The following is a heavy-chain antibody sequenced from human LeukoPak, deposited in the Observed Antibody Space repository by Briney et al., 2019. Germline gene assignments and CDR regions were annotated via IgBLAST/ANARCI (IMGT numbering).Heavy chain of an antibody. CDR2: INQKGSI. CDR1: GVSFSGYY. CDR3: ARGSGAVQQLVQIDFDYYYMDV. V-gene: IGHV4-34*01. D-gene: IGHD6-13*01. J-gene: IGHJ6*03. Sequence: SETLSLTCGVYGVSFSGYYWTWIRQPPGKGLEWIGEINQKGSINHNPSLKSRVTISLDTSKNHFSLMLSSVTAADAAVYYCARGSGAVQQLVQIDFDYYYMDVWGKGTTVIVSS.